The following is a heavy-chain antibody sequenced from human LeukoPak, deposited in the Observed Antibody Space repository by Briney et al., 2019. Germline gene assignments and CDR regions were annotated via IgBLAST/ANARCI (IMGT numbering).Heavy chain of an antibody. J-gene: IGHJ4*02. D-gene: IGHD3-22*01. CDR3: ARGGHVRVYDNSAYYGHE. V-gene: IGHV1-46*01. CDR2: INPSRGST. CDR1: GYTFTSYD. Sequence: ASVNVSCKASGYTFTSYDINWVRQAPGQGLEWMGIINPSRGSTNYAQRFQGRVTMTRDMSTSTVYMELSSLRSEDTAIYYCARGGHVRVYDNSAYYGHEWGQGTLITVSS.